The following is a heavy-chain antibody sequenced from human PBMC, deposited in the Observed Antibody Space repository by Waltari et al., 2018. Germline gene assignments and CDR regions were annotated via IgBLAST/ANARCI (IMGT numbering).Heavy chain of an antibody. D-gene: IGHD6-13*01. CDR3: AGGIAEAEGDLLEY. CDR2: IMPMFGTA. J-gene: IGHJ4*02. V-gene: IGHV1-69*01. CDR1: GGTISSYA. Sequence: QVQLVQSGAEVKKPGSSVKVSCKASGGTISSYAISWGRQAPEPGLEWIGGIMPMFGTANYAQKFQGRVTITADEATNTAYMELSSLRSEDTAVFYCAGGIAEAEGDLLEYWGQGTLVTVSS.